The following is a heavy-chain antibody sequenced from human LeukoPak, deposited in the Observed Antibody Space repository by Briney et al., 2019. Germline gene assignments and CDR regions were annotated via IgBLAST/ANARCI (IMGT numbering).Heavy chain of an antibody. Sequence: GGSLRLSCAASGFTFSRYWMTWVRQAPGNGLEWVASINQDGSEKYCVDSVKGRFTISRDNAKNSLYLQMDSLRAEDTAMYYCARPSVVVGAFDFWGQGTMVAVSS. D-gene: IGHD2-15*01. CDR2: INQDGSEK. CDR1: GFTFSRYW. CDR3: ARPSVVVGAFDF. J-gene: IGHJ3*01. V-gene: IGHV3-7*01.